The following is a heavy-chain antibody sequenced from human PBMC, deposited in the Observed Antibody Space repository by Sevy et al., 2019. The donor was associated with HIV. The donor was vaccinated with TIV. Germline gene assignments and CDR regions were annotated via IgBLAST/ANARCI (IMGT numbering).Heavy chain of an antibody. Sequence: GGSLRLSCTASGFILSRYGMHWVRQAPGKGLQWVAGIWYDGSNKYYADSVKGRFTISRDNSKNTLTLQMNSLRAEDTAVYYCARESSSDWYLDYWGQRTLVTVSS. CDR1: GFILSRYG. D-gene: IGHD2-2*01. V-gene: IGHV3-33*01. CDR3: ARESSSDWYLDY. J-gene: IGHJ4*02. CDR2: IWYDGSNK.